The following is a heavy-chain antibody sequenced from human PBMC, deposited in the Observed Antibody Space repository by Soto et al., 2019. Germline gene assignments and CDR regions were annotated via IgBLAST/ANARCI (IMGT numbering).Heavy chain of an antibody. V-gene: IGHV4-61*01. CDR1: GGSVSSGSYY. D-gene: IGHD1-26*01. CDR2: IYYSGST. J-gene: IGHJ4*02. CDR3: ATQRGSYYGFDY. Sequence: SETLSLICTVSGGSVSSGSYYWSWIRQPPGKGLEWIRYIYYSGSTNYNPSLKSRVTISVDTSKNQFSLKLSSVTAADTAVYYCATQRGSYYGFDYWGQGTLVTVSS.